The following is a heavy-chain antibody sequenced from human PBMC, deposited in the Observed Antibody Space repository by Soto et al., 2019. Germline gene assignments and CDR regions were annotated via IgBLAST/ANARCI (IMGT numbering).Heavy chain of an antibody. Sequence: PVGSLRLSCTASGFSLGDYGMNWVRQTPGKGLEWVSTISASGHSAYSADSVKGRLIISRDNSKNTLYLQMNSLRAEDTAVYYCARSDLLWWALDSWGQGTLVTVSS. J-gene: IGHJ4*02. V-gene: IGHV3-23*01. D-gene: IGHD2-15*01. CDR2: ISASGHSA. CDR1: GFSLGDYG. CDR3: ARSDLLWWALDS.